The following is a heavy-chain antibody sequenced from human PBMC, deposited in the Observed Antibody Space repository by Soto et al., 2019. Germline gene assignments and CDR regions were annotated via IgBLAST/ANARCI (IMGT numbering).Heavy chain of an antibody. D-gene: IGHD1-7*01. J-gene: IGHJ3*01. CDR2: ISAYNGKK. V-gene: IGHV1-18*04. CDR3: ARGGWNYGPGPFDL. CDR1: GYTFTNYG. Sequence: QVQLVQSGTEVKTPGASVKVSCHASGYTFTNYGINWVRQAPGQGLEWLEWISAYNGKKHHAQFVQDRVTMTTDTSTRTAYMELTSLRSDDTAVYYCARGGWNYGPGPFDLWGQGTMVTVSS.